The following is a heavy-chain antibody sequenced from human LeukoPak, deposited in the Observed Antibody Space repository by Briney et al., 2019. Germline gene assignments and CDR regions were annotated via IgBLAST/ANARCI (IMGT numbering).Heavy chain of an antibody. J-gene: IGHJ6*03. Sequence: GSSVKVSCKASGGTFSSYAISWVRQAPGQGLEWMGGIIPIFGTANYAQKFQGRVTITTDESTSTAYMELSSLRSEDTAAYYCARDRAVANYYYYYMDVWGKGTTVTVSS. D-gene: IGHD6-19*01. CDR2: IIPIFGTA. CDR1: GGTFSSYA. V-gene: IGHV1-69*05. CDR3: ARDRAVANYYYYYMDV.